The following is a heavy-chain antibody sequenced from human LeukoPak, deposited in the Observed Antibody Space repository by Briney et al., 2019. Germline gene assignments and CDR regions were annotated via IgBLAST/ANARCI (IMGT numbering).Heavy chain of an antibody. Sequence: SVKVSCKASGGTFSSYAISWVRQAPGQGLEWMGSIIPILGIANYAQKFQGRVTITADKSTSTAYMELSSLRSEDTAVYYCARGKEYYYDGSGWPKYYFDYWGQGTLVTVSS. CDR1: GGTFSSYA. CDR2: IIPILGIA. J-gene: IGHJ4*02. V-gene: IGHV1-69*04. CDR3: ARGKEYYYDGSGWPKYYFDY. D-gene: IGHD3-22*01.